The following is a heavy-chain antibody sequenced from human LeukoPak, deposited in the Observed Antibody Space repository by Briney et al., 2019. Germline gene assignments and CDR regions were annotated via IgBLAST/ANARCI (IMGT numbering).Heavy chain of an antibody. V-gene: IGHV1-18*01. CDR1: GYSFTSYG. CDR2: INPYNGNT. CDR3: ARERSGWFFSN. J-gene: IGHJ4*02. D-gene: IGHD6-19*01. Sequence: ASVKLSCKASGYSFTSYGITWVRQAPGQGLEWIGCINPYNGNTNYAQKLQGRVTMTTDTSTNTPYMELRSLRSDDTAVYYCARERSGWFFSNWGQGTLVTVSS.